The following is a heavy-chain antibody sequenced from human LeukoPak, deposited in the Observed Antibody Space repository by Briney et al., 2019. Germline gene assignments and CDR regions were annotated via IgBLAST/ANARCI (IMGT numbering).Heavy chain of an antibody. CDR3: ARALSGSTNCYACFDY. CDR1: GFTVSSNS. CDR2: IKQDGSEK. V-gene: IGHV3-7*01. D-gene: IGHD2-2*01. J-gene: IGHJ4*02. Sequence: GGSLRLSCTVSGFTVSSNSMSWVRQAPGKGLEWVANIKQDGSEKYYVDSVKGRFTISRDNAKNSLYLQMNTLRAEDTAVYYCARALSGSTNCYACFDYWGQGTLVTVSS.